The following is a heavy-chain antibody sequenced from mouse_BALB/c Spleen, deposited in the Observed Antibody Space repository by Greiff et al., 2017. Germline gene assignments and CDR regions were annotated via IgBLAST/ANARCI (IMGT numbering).Heavy chain of an antibody. D-gene: IGHD1-1*01. CDR3: ARKGDYYGSSFAY. J-gene: IGHJ3*01. V-gene: IGHV3-6*02. Sequence: ESGPGLVKPSQSLSLTCSVTGYSITSGYYWNWIRQFPGNKLEWMGYISYDGSNNYNPSLKNRISITRDTSKNQFFLKLNSVTTEDTATYYCARKGDYYGSSFAYWGQGTLVTVSA. CDR1: GYSITSGYY. CDR2: ISYDGSN.